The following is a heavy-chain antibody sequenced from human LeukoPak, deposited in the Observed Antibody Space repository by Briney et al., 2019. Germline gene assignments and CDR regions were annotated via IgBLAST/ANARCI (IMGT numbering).Heavy chain of an antibody. J-gene: IGHJ4*02. D-gene: IGHD3-10*01. Sequence: KPSETLPLTCTVSGGSISIYYWSWIRQPPGKGLEWIGYIYNSGSTNYSPSLKSRVTISVDTSKNQFSLKLNSVTAADTAVYYCARDRELGYWGQGALITVSS. CDR1: GGSISIYY. V-gene: IGHV4-59*01. CDR3: ARDRELGY. CDR2: IYNSGST.